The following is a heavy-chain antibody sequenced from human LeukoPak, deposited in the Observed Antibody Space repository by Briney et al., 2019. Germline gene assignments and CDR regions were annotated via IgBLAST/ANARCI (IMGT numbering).Heavy chain of an antibody. D-gene: IGHD1-26*01. J-gene: IGHJ4*02. V-gene: IGHV3-23*01. CDR2: ISGSGGST. CDR1: GFTFSSYA. CDR3: AKASRSGLGELLDY. Sequence: PGGSLRLSCAASGFTFSSYAMSWVRQAPGKGLEWVSAISGSGGSTYYAGSVKGRFTISRDNSKNTLYLQMNSLRAEDTAVYYCAKASRSGLGELLDYWGQGTLVTVSS.